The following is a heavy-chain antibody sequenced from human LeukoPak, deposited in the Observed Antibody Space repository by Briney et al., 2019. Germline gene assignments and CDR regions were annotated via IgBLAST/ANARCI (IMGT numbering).Heavy chain of an antibody. CDR3: ARVRGLAAAYPHY. D-gene: IGHD6-13*01. Sequence: ASVKVSCKASGYTFTGYYMHWVRQAPGQGLEWMGWINPNSGGTNYAQKFQGRVTMTRDMSISTAYMELSRLRSDDTAVYYCARVRGLAAAYPHYWGQGTLVTVSS. J-gene: IGHJ4*02. CDR2: INPNSGGT. CDR1: GYTFTGYY. V-gene: IGHV1-2*02.